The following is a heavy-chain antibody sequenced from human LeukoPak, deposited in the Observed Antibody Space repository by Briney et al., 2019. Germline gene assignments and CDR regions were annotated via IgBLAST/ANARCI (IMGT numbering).Heavy chain of an antibody. D-gene: IGHD2-2*01. J-gene: IGHJ4*02. CDR2: ISGGGTSI. CDR1: GFTFSSYR. Sequence: GGSLRLSCAASGFTFSSYRMNWVRQAPGKGLEWVSHISGGGTSIYYVDSVKGRFTTSRDNARNSLYLQMNSLRAEDTAVYYCARDWGTLYCSSTSCSHFDYWGQGTLVTVSS. V-gene: IGHV3-48*01. CDR3: ARDWGTLYCSSTSCSHFDY.